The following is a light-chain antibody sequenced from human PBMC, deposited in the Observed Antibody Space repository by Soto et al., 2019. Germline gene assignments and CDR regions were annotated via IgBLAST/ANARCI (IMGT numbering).Light chain of an antibody. V-gene: IGLV2-14*03. CDR1: SSDVGGYKY. J-gene: IGLJ1*01. CDR3: CSYTDSSTYV. Sequence: ALTQPASVSGSPGQSISISCTGTSSDVGGYKYVSWFQQHPGKAPKLMLYDVTNRPSGVSDRFSGSKSGNTASLTISGLQAEDEADYFCCSYTDSSTYVFGTGTKVTVL. CDR2: DVT.